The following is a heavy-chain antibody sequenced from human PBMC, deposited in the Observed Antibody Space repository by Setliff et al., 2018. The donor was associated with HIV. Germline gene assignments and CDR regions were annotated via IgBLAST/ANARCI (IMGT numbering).Heavy chain of an antibody. CDR2: ISGGGGIT. CDR3: AKDYLSSSTWYGGLGY. CDR1: GFTFSSYA. V-gene: IGHV3-23*01. J-gene: IGHJ4*02. Sequence: GGSLRLSCAASGFTFSSYAMTWVRQAPGTGLECVSAISGGGGITYYADSVKGRFTISRDNSKNTLYLQMNSLRVEDTALYYCAKDYLSSSTWYGGLGYWGLGTLVTVSS. D-gene: IGHD6-13*01.